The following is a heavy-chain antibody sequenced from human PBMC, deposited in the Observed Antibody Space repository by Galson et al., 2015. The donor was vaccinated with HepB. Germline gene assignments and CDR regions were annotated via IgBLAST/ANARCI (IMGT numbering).Heavy chain of an antibody. D-gene: IGHD6-19*01. Sequence: SVKVSCKASGGSFSNYGISWVRQAPGQGLEWMGGIIPNFGTANYAQKFQGRVTITADESTNTAYMELSSLRSEDTAVYYCATDVGISSGWYGDYYFYMDVWGRGTTVTVS. J-gene: IGHJ6*03. V-gene: IGHV1-69*13. CDR1: GGSFSNYG. CDR2: IIPNFGTA. CDR3: ATDVGISSGWYGDYYFYMDV.